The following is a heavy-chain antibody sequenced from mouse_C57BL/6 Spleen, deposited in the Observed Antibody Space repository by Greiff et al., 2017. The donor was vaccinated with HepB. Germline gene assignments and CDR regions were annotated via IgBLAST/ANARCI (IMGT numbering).Heavy chain of an antibody. CDR3: ARPSTGTFDY. CDR1: GFTFSSYG. Sequence: EVQLQESGGDLVKPGGSLKLSCAASGFTFSSYGMSWVRQTPDKRLEWVATISSGGSYTYYPDSVKGRFTISRDNAKNTLYLQMSSLKSEDTAMYYCARPSTGTFDYWGQGTTLTVSS. D-gene: IGHD4-1*02. J-gene: IGHJ2*01. V-gene: IGHV5-6*01. CDR2: ISSGGSYT.